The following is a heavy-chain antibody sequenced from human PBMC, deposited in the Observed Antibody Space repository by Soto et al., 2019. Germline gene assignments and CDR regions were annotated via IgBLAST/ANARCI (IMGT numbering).Heavy chain of an antibody. V-gene: IGHV3-30*03. J-gene: IGHJ3*02. CDR2: ISYDGNDK. CDR1: GFTFSGYG. CDR3: ASSTRSDAFDI. Sequence: GGSLRLSCAASGFTFSGYGMHWFRQAPGKGLEWVAVISYDGNDKYYAVSVKGRFTISRDNSRDTLYLQVNSLRVEDTAVYYCASSTRSDAFDIWGQGTMVTVSS.